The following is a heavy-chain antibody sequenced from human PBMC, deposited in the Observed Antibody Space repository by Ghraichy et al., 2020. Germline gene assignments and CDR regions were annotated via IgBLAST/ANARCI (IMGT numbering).Heavy chain of an antibody. Sequence: GESLRLSCAASGFTFSDYYMSWIRQAPGKGLEWVSYISSSSSYTNYADSVKGRFTISRDNAKNSLYLQMNSLRAEDTAVYYCARDSSSWYESRGMDVWGQGTTVTVSS. J-gene: IGHJ6*02. CDR3: ARDSSSWYESRGMDV. CDR1: GFTFSDYY. D-gene: IGHD6-13*01. V-gene: IGHV3-11*06. CDR2: ISSSSSYT.